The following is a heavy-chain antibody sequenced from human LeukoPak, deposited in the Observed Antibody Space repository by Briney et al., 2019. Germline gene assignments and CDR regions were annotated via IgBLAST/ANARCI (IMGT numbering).Heavy chain of an antibody. Sequence: SETLSLTCTVSGGSISSSSYYWGWIRQPPGKGLGWIGSIYYSGSTYYNPSLKSRVTISVDTSKNQFSLKLSSVTAADTAVYYCAREASDYDSSGSNWFDPWGQGTLVTVSS. CDR2: IYYSGST. V-gene: IGHV4-39*07. D-gene: IGHD3-22*01. CDR3: AREASDYDSSGSNWFDP. CDR1: GGSISSSSYY. J-gene: IGHJ5*02.